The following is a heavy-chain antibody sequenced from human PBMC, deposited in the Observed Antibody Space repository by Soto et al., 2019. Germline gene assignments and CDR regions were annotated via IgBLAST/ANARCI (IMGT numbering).Heavy chain of an antibody. J-gene: IGHJ5*02. D-gene: IGHD6-19*01. Sequence: QVQLVQSGAEVKKPGSSVKVSCKASGGTFSSLAISWVRQAPGQGLSWWGGFIPIFGTANYAQKFQGRVTITADESTSTAYMELSSLRSEDTAVYYCARGDFPLRFGQWLAGNWFDPWGQGTLVTVSS. V-gene: IGHV1-69*01. CDR3: ARGDFPLRFGQWLAGNWFDP. CDR2: FIPIFGTA. CDR1: GGTFSSLA.